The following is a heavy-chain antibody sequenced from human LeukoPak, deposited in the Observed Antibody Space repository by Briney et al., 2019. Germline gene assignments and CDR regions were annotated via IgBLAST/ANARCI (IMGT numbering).Heavy chain of an antibody. CDR2: IIPIFGTA. V-gene: IGHV1-69*13. Sequence: SVKVSCKASGGTFSSYAISWVRQAPGQGLEWMGGIIPIFGTANYAQKFQGRVTITADESTSTAYMELSSLRSEDSAVYYCARGPSNWNYGGWFDPWGQGTLVTVSS. CDR3: ARGPSNWNYGGWFDP. D-gene: IGHD1-7*01. J-gene: IGHJ5*02. CDR1: GGTFSSYA.